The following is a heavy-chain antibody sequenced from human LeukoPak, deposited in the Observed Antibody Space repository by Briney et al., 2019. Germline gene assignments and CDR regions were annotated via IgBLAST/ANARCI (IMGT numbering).Heavy chain of an antibody. V-gene: IGHV4-34*01. Sequence: SETLSLTCAVYGGSFSGYYWSWIRQPPGKGLGWIGEINHSGSTNYNPSLKSRVTISEDTSKNQFSLKLSSVTAADTAVYYCARGRTMVRGVRAYYFDYWGQGTLVTVSS. CDR2: INHSGST. J-gene: IGHJ4*02. CDR3: ARGRTMVRGVRAYYFDY. D-gene: IGHD3-10*01. CDR1: GGSFSGYY.